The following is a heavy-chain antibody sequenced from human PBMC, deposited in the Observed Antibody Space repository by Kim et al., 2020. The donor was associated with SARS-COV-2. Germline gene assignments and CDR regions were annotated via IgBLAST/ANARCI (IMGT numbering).Heavy chain of an antibody. CDR1: GFTVSSNY. V-gene: IGHV3-53*04. D-gene: IGHD6-13*01. Sequence: GGSLRLSCAASGFTVSSNYMSWVRQAPGKGLEWVSVIYSGGSTYYADSVKGRFTISRHNSKNTLYLQMNSLRAEDTAVYYCARGPGIAAAGRISWGQGTLVTVSS. CDR3: ARGPGIAAAGRIS. J-gene: IGHJ5*02. CDR2: IYSGGST.